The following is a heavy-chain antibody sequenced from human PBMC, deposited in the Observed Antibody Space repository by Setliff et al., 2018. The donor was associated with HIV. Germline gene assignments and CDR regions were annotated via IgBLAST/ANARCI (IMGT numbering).Heavy chain of an antibody. CDR2: IIPIIGIT. J-gene: IGHJ5*02. Sequence: SVKVSCKASGGTFSSYAISWVRQAPGQGLEWMGGIIPIIGITNQAQKFQGRVTITADKSTNTAYVELSSLRSEDTAVYYCAKDRGRGNWLDPWGQGTLVTSPQ. CDR1: GGTFSSYA. V-gene: IGHV1-69*10. D-gene: IGHD3-16*01. CDR3: AKDRGRGNWLDP.